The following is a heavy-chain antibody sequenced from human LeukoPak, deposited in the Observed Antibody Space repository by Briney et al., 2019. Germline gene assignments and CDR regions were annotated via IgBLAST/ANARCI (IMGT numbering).Heavy chain of an antibody. CDR1: GFTFGDYA. CDR3: ARIGYSSSSFDY. D-gene: IGHD6-6*01. J-gene: IGHJ4*02. V-gene: IGHV3-7*01. CDR2: IKQDGSVK. Sequence: GGSLRLSCTASGFTFGDYAMSWVRQAPGRGLEWVANIKQDGSVKYYVDSVKGRFTISRDNAENSVYLQMNSLRAEDTALYYCARIGYSSSSFDYWGQGTLVTVSS.